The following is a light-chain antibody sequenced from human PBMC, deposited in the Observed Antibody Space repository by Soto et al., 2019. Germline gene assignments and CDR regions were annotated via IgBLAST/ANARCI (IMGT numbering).Light chain of an antibody. CDR3: SSYTSSSPLV. J-gene: IGLJ1*01. V-gene: IGLV2-14*01. Sequence: QSVLTQPASVSGSPGQSIPLSCTGTSSDVGGYNYVSWYQQHPGKAPKLMIYDVSNRPSGVSNRFSGSKSGNTASLTISGLQAEDEADYYCSSYTSSSPLVFGTGTKVTVL. CDR2: DVS. CDR1: SSDVGGYNY.